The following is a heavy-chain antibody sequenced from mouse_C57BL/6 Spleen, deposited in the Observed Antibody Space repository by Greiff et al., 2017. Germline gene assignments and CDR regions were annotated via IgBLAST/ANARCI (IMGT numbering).Heavy chain of an antibody. CDR2: ISDGGSYT. Sequence: EVQLVESGGGLVKPGGSLKLSCAASGFTFSSYPMSWVRQTPEKRLEWVATISDGGSYTYYPDNVKGRFTISGDNATNNLYLQMSHLKSEDTAMYYCAREGNDYDGFAYWGQGTLVTVSA. D-gene: IGHD2-4*01. V-gene: IGHV5-4*01. CDR1: GFTFSSYP. CDR3: AREGNDYDGFAY. J-gene: IGHJ3*01.